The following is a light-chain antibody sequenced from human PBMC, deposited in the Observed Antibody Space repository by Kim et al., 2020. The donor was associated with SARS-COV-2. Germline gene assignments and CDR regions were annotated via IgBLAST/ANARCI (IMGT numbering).Light chain of an antibody. V-gene: IGLV2-14*03. CDR3: ISYTSSDTLV. CDR2: DVS. CDR1: SSDVGAYKY. Sequence: GPSITISCTGTSSDVGAYKYVSWYQHHPGQVPDLIIYDVSNRPSGVSSRFSGSKSGSTASLTISGRQDEDEADYYCISYTSSDTLVFGGGTQLTVL. J-gene: IGLJ3*02.